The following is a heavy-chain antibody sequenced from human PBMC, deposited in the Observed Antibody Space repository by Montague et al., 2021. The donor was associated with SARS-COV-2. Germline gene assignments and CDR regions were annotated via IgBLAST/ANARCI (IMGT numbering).Heavy chain of an antibody. J-gene: IGHJ4*02. D-gene: IGHD4-17*01. CDR1: GGSISSVYYY. V-gene: IGHV4-31*03. CDR2: ITYRGST. CDR3: ARVVYGNNYFEY. Sequence: LSLPFPFSGGSISSVYYYWVWLRQHQEKDLVWFGYITYRGSTYHNPSLRIRATISVDTSKNQVSLKLNTLTAADTAVYYGARVVYGNNYFEYWGQGAPGTVSS.